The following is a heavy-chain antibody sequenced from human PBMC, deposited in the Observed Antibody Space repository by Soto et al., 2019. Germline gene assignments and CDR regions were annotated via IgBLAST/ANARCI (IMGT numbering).Heavy chain of an antibody. D-gene: IGHD6-6*01. CDR1: GYTFTGYY. J-gene: IGHJ4*02. CDR3: VTGDHLVR. Sequence: GASVKVSCKTSGYTFTGYYLNWVRQAPGRGLEWVGWINPKTGDTNNAQKFQGRVTMTTDTSISTGYMELSGLKSDDTPVYYCVTGDHLVRWGQGTRVTVS. V-gene: IGHV1-2*02. CDR2: INPKTGDT.